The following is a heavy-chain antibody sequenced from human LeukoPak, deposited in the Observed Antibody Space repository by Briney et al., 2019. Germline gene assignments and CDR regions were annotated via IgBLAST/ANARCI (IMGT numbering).Heavy chain of an antibody. V-gene: IGHV1-24*01. CDR2: FDPEVGET. J-gene: IGHJ4*02. CDR1: GYTLTELS. Sequence: ASVKVSCKVSGYTLTELSMHWVRQAPGKGLEWMGGFDPEVGETIYAQKFQGRVTMTEDTSTDTAYMELSSLRSEDTAVYYCATGPPSRRWLQSTIDYWGQGTLVTVSS. CDR3: ATGPPSRRWLQSTIDY. D-gene: IGHD5-24*01.